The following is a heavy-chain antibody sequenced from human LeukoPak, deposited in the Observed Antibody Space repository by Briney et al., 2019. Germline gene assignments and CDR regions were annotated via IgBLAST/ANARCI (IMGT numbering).Heavy chain of an antibody. J-gene: IGHJ4*02. CDR3: AKDEGWTGPFDY. CDR2: IRYDGSNK. D-gene: IGHD3/OR15-3a*01. V-gene: IGHV3-30*02. CDR1: GFTFSSYW. Sequence: SGGSLRLSCAASGFTFSSYWMSWVRQAPGKGLEWVAFIRYDGSNKYYADSVKGRFTISRDNSKNTLYLQMNSLRAEDTAVYYCAKDEGWTGPFDYWGQGTLVTVSS.